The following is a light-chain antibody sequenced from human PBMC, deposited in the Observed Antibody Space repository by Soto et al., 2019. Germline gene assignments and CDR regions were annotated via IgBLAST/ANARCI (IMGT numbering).Light chain of an antibody. V-gene: IGLV2-14*01. CDR1: SSDVGGYNY. Sequence: QSALTQPASVSVSPGQSITISCTGTSSDVGGYNYVSWYQQYPGKAPKLMIYEVSNRPSGVSNRFSGSKSGNTASLIISGLQAEDEADYYCSSYTSSNTLYVFGTGTKLTVL. J-gene: IGLJ1*01. CDR3: SSYTSSNTLYV. CDR2: EVS.